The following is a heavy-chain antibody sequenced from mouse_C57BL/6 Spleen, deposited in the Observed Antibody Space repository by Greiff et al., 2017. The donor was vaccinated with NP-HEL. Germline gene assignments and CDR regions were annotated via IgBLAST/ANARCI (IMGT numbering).Heavy chain of an antibody. D-gene: IGHD1-1*01. V-gene: IGHV5-17*01. Sequence: EVKLMESGGGLVKPGGSLKLSCAASGFTFSDYGMHWVRQAPEKGLEWVAYISSGSSTIYYADTVKRRFTISRDNAKNTLFLQMTSLRSEDTAMYYCANNYGSSPYYAMDYWGQGTSVTVSS. J-gene: IGHJ4*01. CDR3: ANNYGSSPYYAMDY. CDR1: GFTFSDYG. CDR2: ISSGSSTI.